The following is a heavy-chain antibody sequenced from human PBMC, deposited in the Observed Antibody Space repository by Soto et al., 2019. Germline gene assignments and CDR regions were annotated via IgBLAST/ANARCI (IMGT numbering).Heavy chain of an antibody. J-gene: IGHJ4*02. V-gene: IGHV1-2*02. CDR3: AKAPIGGGAPYYFDY. CDR1: GYTFTEYY. CDR2: INPRTGDT. Sequence: QVQLVQSGAGVKKPGASVQVSCKASGYTFTEYYLYWVRQAPGQGPEWLGGINPRTGDTNQAQKFQGRATMTRNLPFPTAKLELHRLTSDDRDVYSCAKAPIGGGAPYYFDYWGQGSLVTVSS. D-gene: IGHD3-16*01.